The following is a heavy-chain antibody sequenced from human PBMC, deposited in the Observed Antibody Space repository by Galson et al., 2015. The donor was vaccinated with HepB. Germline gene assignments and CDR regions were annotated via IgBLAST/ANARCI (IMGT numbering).Heavy chain of an antibody. CDR3: AWSLSGYYFDY. Sequence: SLTCTVSGGSIGSSSYYWGWIRQPPGKGLEWIGSIYYSGSTYYNPSLKSRVTISVDTSKNQFSLKLSSVTAADTAVYYCAWSLSGYYFDYWGQGTLVTVSS. V-gene: IGHV4-39*01. J-gene: IGHJ4*02. CDR1: GGSIGSSSYY. D-gene: IGHD3-10*01. CDR2: IYYSGST.